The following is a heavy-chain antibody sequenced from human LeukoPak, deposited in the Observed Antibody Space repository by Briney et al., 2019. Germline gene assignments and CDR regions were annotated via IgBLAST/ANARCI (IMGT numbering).Heavy chain of an antibody. D-gene: IGHD1-1*01. CDR1: GFTFSSYM. CDR2: INSGSTYT. V-gene: IGHV3-21*01. Sequence: PGGSLRLSCAASGFTFSSYMMNWVRQAPGKGLEWVSSINSGSTYTYYTESVKGRFTVSRDNAKNSLFLQMNSLRAEDTAIYYCARSLTTLTYEGYWGQGTLVTVSS. J-gene: IGHJ4*02. CDR3: ARSLTTLTYEGY.